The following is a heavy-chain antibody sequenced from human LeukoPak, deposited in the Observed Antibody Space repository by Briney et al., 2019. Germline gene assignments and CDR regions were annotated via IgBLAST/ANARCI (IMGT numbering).Heavy chain of an antibody. J-gene: IGHJ4*02. CDR1: GFTFDDYG. CDR2: IYSGGST. CDR3: ASSPQY. Sequence: GGSLRLSCAASGFTFDDYGMSWVRQAPGKGLEWVSVIYSGGSTYYADSVKGRFTISRDNSKNTLYLQMNSLRAEDTAVYYCASSPQYWGQGTLVTVSS. V-gene: IGHV3-53*01.